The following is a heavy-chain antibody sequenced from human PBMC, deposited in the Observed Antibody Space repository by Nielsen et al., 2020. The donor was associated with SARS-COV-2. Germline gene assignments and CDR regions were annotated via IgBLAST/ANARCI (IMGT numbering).Heavy chain of an antibody. CDR1: GGSFSSGSYY. CDR2: IYYSGST. J-gene: IGHJ6*02. CDR3: ARDYYDSSGPRDYYYGMDV. V-gene: IGHV4-61*01. D-gene: IGHD3-22*01. Sequence: SETLSLTCTVSGGSFSSGSYYWSWIRQPPGKGLEWIGYIYYSGSTNYNPSLKSRVTISVDTSKNQFSLKLSSVTAADTAVYYCARDYYDSSGPRDYYYGMDVWGQGTTVTVSS.